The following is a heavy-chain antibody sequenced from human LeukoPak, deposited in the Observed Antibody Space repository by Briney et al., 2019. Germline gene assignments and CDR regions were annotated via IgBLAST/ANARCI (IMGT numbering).Heavy chain of an antibody. V-gene: IGHV3-15*01. CDR1: GFTFSSAW. J-gene: IGHJ4*02. Sequence: GSLRLSCAASGFTFSSAWMTWVRQAPGKGLEWVGRIKSKTDGGTTEFAVPVKGRFTISRDDSKNTLFLQMNSLKTEDTAVYYCTTALTHNFDYWGQGTLVTVSS. CDR3: TTALTHNFDY. CDR2: IKSKTDGGTT.